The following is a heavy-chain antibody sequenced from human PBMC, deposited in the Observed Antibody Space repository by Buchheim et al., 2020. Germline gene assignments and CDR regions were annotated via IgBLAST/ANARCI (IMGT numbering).Heavy chain of an antibody. Sequence: QVQLVQSGAEVKKPGASVKVSCKASGYTFTGYYIHWVRQAPGQGLEWMGWMNPYSGGINYAQKFQGRVTMTRDTSITTAYMEVRRLRSDDTAVYYCATSDYSNYLWYFDHWGQGTL. CDR1: GYTFTGYY. D-gene: IGHD4-11*01. CDR2: MNPYSGGI. J-gene: IGHJ4*02. CDR3: ATSDYSNYLWYFDH. V-gene: IGHV1-2*02.